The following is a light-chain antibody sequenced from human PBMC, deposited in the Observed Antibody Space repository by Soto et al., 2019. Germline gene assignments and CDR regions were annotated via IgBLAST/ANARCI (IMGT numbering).Light chain of an antibody. CDR1: SSDVGGYNY. CDR3: SSYTCSSTPPV. V-gene: IGLV2-14*01. J-gene: IGLJ3*02. Sequence: QSALTQPASVSGSPGQSITISCTGTSSDVGGYNYVSWYQQHPGKTPKLMIYDVSNRPSGVSTRFSGSKSGNTASLTISGLQAEDEADYYCSSYTCSSTPPVFGGGTKLTVL. CDR2: DVS.